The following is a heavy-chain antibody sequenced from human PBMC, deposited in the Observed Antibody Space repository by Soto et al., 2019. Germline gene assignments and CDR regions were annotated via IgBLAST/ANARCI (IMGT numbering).Heavy chain of an antibody. CDR2: IKSNTDDGTT. V-gene: IGHV3-15*01. D-gene: IGHD6-6*01. CDR1: GFTFSNAW. J-gene: IGHJ4*02. CDR3: TKTLRAEYTSTLDY. Sequence: EVQLVESGGGLVKPGGSLRLSCAASGFTFSNAWMSWVRQAPGKGLEWVGRIKSNTDDGTTDYTSPVKGRFTISRDDSKNTLYLQVNSLKTEDTAVYYCTKTLRAEYTSTLDYWGQGTLVTVSS.